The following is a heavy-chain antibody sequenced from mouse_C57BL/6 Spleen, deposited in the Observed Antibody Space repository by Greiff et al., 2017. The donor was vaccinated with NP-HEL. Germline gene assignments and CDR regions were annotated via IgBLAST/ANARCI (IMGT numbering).Heavy chain of an antibody. CDR2: IDPSDSYT. CDR1: GYTFTSYW. CDR3: ARNYGSSYRAWFAY. J-gene: IGHJ3*01. D-gene: IGHD1-1*01. V-gene: IGHV1-69*01. Sequence: QVQLQQSGAELVMPGASVKLSCKASGYTFTSYWMHWVKQRPGQGLEWIGEIDPSDSYTNYNQKFKGKSTLTVDKSSSTAYMQLSSLTSEDSAVYYCARNYGSSYRAWFAYWGQGTLVTVSA.